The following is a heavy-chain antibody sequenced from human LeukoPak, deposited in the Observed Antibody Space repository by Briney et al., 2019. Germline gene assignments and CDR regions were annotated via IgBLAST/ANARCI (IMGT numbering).Heavy chain of an antibody. CDR1: GGSFSGYY. CDR2: INHSGST. Sequence: SETLSLTCAVYGGSFSGYYWSWIRQPSGKGLEWIGEINHSGSTNYNPSLKSRVAISVDTSKNQFSLKLSSVTAADTAVYYCARGWAAADWGQGTLVTVSS. J-gene: IGHJ4*02. D-gene: IGHD6-13*01. V-gene: IGHV4-34*01. CDR3: ARGWAAAD.